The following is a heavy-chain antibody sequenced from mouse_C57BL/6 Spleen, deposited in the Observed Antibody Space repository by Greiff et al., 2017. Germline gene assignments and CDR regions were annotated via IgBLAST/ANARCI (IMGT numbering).Heavy chain of an antibody. CDR1: GYTFTDYN. CDR2: INPNNGGT. J-gene: IGHJ3*01. D-gene: IGHD2-4*01. Sequence: EVQLQESGPELVKPGASVKIPCKASGYTFTDYNMDWVKQSHGKSLEWIGDINPNNGGTIYNQKFKGKATLTVDKSSSTAYMELRSLTSEDTAVYYCAMGIYYDYEFAYWGQGTLVTVSA. CDR3: AMGIYYDYEFAY. V-gene: IGHV1-18*01.